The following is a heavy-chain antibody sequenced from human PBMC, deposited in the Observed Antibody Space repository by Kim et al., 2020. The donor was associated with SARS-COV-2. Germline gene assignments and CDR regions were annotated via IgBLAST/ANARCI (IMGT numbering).Heavy chain of an antibody. CDR2: INHSGST. D-gene: IGHD3-10*01. CDR3: ARGVITMVRGVILRDYYYYYGRDV. CDR1: GGSFSGYY. V-gene: IGHV4-34*01. Sequence: SETLSLTCAVYGGSFSGYYWSWIRQPPGKGLEWIGEINHSGSTNYNPSLKSRVTISVDTSKNQFSLKLSSVTAADTAVYYCARGVITMVRGVILRDYYYYYGRDVWGQGTTVTVSS. J-gene: IGHJ6*02.